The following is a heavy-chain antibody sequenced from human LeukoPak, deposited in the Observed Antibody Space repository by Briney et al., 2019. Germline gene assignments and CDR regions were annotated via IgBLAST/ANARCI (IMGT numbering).Heavy chain of an antibody. CDR2: IKQDGSGK. CDR1: GFTFSSYW. Sequence: GGSLRLSCAASGFTFSSYWMTWVRQAPGKGLEGVANIKQDGSGKYYVNSVKGRFTISRDNAKNSLFLQMNSLRVEDTAVYYCAGGQGWLLDYWGHGTLVTVSS. V-gene: IGHV3-7*05. D-gene: IGHD2-15*01. J-gene: IGHJ4*01. CDR3: AGGQGWLLDY.